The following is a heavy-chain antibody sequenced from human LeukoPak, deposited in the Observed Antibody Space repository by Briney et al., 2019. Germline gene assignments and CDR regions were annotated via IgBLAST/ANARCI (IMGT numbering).Heavy chain of an antibody. D-gene: IGHD3-9*01. CDR2: IRHDGSEK. Sequence: GGSLRLSCAASGFTFTLYWMSWVRQAPGKGLEWVANIRHDGSEKYYVDSVEGRFTISRDNAKNSLYLQMNSLKTEDTAVYYCTSSYDILSDYWGQGTLVTVSS. CDR1: GFTFTLYW. CDR3: TSSYDILSDY. J-gene: IGHJ4*02. V-gene: IGHV3-7*03.